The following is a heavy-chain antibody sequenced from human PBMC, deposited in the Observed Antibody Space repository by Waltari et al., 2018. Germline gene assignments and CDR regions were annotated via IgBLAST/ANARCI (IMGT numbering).Heavy chain of an antibody. CDR2: INHSGST. V-gene: IGHV4-34*01. D-gene: IGHD6-13*01. CDR1: GGSFSGYY. J-gene: IGHJ4*02. CDR3: ARLAYSSSWYFDY. Sequence: QVQLQQWGAGLLKPSETLSLTCAVYGGSFSGYYWSWIRQPPGKGLEWIGEINHSGSTNSNPSLKSRVTISVDTSNNQCSLKLSSVTAADTAVYYCARLAYSSSWYFDYWGQGTLVTVSS.